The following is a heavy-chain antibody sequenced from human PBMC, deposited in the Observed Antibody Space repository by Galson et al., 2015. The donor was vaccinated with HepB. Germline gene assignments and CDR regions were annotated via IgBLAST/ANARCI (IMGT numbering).Heavy chain of an antibody. J-gene: IGHJ4*02. CDR2: ISGYNGNT. CDR1: GYTFTSYG. D-gene: IGHD3-22*01. Sequence: SVKVSCKASGYTFTSYGITWVRQAPGQGLEWMGWISGYNGNTNYAQKLQGRVTMTTDTSTSTAYMELWSLTSDDTAVYYCARASSSGFYYSIYWGQGTLVTVSS. V-gene: IGHV1-18*04. CDR3: ARASSSGFYYSIY.